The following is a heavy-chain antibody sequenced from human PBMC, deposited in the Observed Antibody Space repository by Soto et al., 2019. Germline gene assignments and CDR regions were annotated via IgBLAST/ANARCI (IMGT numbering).Heavy chain of an antibody. CDR1: GFTFSSYW. Sequence: EVQLVESGGGLVQPGGSLRLSCAASGFTFSSYWMHWVRQAPGKGLVWVSRINSDGSSTSYADSVKGRFTISRDNAKNTLYLQMNSPRAEDTAWNFRAIRADSYDSSGDFHYWGQGTLVTVSS. J-gene: IGHJ4*02. CDR3: AIRADSYDSSGDFHY. CDR2: INSDGSST. V-gene: IGHV3-74*01. D-gene: IGHD3-22*01.